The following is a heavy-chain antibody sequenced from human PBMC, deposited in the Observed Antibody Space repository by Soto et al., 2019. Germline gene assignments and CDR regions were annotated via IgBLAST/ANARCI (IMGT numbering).Heavy chain of an antibody. J-gene: IGHJ4*02. V-gene: IGHV1-24*01. CDR1: GYTLTELS. D-gene: IGHD2-15*01. CDR3: ATYLHMGYGSGGSCYYFDY. CDR2: FDPEDGET. Sequence: EASVKVSCKVSGYTLTELSMHWVRQAPGKGLEWMGGFDPEDGETIYAQKFQGRVTMTEDTSTDTAYMELSSLRSEDTAVYYCATYLHMGYGSGGSCYYFDYWGQGTLVTVSS.